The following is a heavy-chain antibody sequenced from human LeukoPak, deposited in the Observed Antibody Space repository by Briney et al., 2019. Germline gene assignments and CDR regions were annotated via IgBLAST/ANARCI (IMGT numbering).Heavy chain of an antibody. V-gene: IGHV4-61*02. CDR1: GGSISSGSYY. D-gene: IGHD6-13*01. CDR3: AREIAAAGTNY. J-gene: IGHJ4*02. CDR2: IYTSGGT. Sequence: SETLSLTCTVSGGSISSGSYYWSWIRQPAGKGLEWIGRIYTSGGTKYNPSLKSRVTISVDTSKNQFSLKLSSVTAADTAVYYCAREIAAAGTNYWGRGTLVTVSS.